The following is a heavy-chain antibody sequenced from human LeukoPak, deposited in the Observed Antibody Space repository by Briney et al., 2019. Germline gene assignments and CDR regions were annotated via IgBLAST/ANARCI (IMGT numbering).Heavy chain of an antibody. D-gene: IGHD2-15*01. J-gene: IGHJ6*02. CDR3: ERLSSKYCSGGSCSYYGMDV. CDR1: GGSISSYY. Sequence: SETLSLTCTVSGGSISSYYWSWIRQPPGKGLEWIGYIYYSGSTNYNPSLKSRVTISVDTSKNQFSLKLSSVTAADTAVYYCERLSSKYCSGGSCSYYGMDVWGQGTTVTVSS. CDR2: IYYSGST. V-gene: IGHV4-59*08.